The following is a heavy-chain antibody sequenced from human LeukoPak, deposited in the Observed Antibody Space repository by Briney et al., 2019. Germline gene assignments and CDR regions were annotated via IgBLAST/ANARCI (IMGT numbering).Heavy chain of an antibody. CDR3: ARTRYFDWLSLSHDAFDI. CDR2: IIPIFGTA. CDR1: GGTFSSYA. J-gene: IGHJ3*02. D-gene: IGHD3-9*01. V-gene: IGHV1-69*05. Sequence: ASVKVSCKASGGTFSSYAISWVRQAPGQGLEWMGGIIPIFGTANYAQKFQGRVTITRNTSISTAYMELSSLRSEDTAVYYCARTRYFDWLSLSHDAFDIWGQGTMVTVSS.